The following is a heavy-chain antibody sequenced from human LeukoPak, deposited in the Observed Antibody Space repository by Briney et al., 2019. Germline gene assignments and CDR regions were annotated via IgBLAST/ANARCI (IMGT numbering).Heavy chain of an antibody. J-gene: IGHJ4*02. CDR3: AIPGEDAIDY. V-gene: IGHV1-69*13. Sequence: ASVKVSCKASGYTFTSYGISWVRQAPGQGLEWMGGIIPIFGTANYAQTFQGRVTITADESTSTAYMELSSLRSEDTAVYYCAIPGEDAIDYWGQGTLVTVSS. D-gene: IGHD3-10*01. CDR2: IIPIFGTA. CDR1: GYTFTSYG.